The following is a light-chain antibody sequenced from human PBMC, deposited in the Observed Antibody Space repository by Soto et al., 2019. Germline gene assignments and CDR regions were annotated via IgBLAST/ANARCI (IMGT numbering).Light chain of an antibody. CDR3: QQYGSAPT. Sequence: EIVLTQSPGTLSLSPGERATLSCRSSQSVSSNYLAWYQQKPDQAPRLVIYDVSGRATGIPDRFSGSGSGTDFTLTISRLEPEDVAVYYWQQYGSAPTFGQGTKVEIK. V-gene: IGKV3-20*01. CDR1: QSVSSNY. CDR2: DVS. J-gene: IGKJ1*01.